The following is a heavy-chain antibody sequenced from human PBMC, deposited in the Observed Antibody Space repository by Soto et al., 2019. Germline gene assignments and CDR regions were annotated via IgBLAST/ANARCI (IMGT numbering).Heavy chain of an antibody. V-gene: IGHV1-18*01. J-gene: IGHJ4*02. CDR2: ISAYNGNT. D-gene: IGHD3-9*01. CDR1: GYTFTSYG. CDR3: ARGYDILTGYYPSDY. Sequence: GASVKVSCKASGYTFTSYGISWVRQAPGQGLEWMGWISAYNGNTNYAQKLQGRVTMTTDTSTSTAYMELRSLRSDDTALYYFARGYDILTGYYPSDYWGQGTLVTVSS.